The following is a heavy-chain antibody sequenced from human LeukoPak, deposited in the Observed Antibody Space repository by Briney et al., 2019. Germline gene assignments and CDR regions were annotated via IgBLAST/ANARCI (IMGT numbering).Heavy chain of an antibody. CDR2: ISGSGSST. V-gene: IGHV3-23*01. CDR1: GFTFSGYA. D-gene: IGHD3-9*01. Sequence: GRCLRLSCAASGFTFSGYAMSWVRQAPRKGPDWASGISGSGSSTYYADSVKGRFTISRDNSKNTLYLQMNTLRPEDTAVYYCTKGDYDILTALDYWGQGTLVTVSS. J-gene: IGHJ4*02. CDR3: TKGDYDILTALDY.